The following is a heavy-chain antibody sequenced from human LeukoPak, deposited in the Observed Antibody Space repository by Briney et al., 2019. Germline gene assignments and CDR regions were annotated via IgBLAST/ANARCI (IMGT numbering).Heavy chain of an antibody. V-gene: IGHV3-30*03. CDR1: GFTFSSYG. CDR3: VRGCSSTSCYPFDC. J-gene: IGHJ4*02. Sequence: GGSLRLSCAASGFTFSSYGMHWVRQAPGKGLEWVAVISYDGSNKYYADSVKGRFTISRDNSKNTLYLQMNSLRAEDTAVYYCVRGCSSTSCYPFDCWGQGTLVTVSS. CDR2: ISYDGSNK. D-gene: IGHD2-2*01.